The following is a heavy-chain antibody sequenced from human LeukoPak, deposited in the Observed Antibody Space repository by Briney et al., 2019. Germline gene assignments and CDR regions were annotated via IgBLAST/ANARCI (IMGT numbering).Heavy chain of an antibody. V-gene: IGHV3-15*01. CDR2: IKSKTDGGTT. J-gene: IGHJ3*02. CDR1: GFTFSSCA. D-gene: IGHD6-13*01. Sequence: GGSLRLSCAASGFTFSSCAMSWVRQAPGKGLEWVGRIKSKTDGGTTDYAAPVKGRFTISRDDSKNTLYLQMNSLKTEDTAVYYCTTDPSWAFDIWGQGTMVTVSS. CDR3: TTDPSWAFDI.